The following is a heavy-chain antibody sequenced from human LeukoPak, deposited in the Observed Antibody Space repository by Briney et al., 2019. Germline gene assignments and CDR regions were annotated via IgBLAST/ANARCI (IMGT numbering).Heavy chain of an antibody. CDR3: ARAGDGYNGDY. CDR1: AYTFTRYG. CDR2: ISAYNGNT. V-gene: IGHV1-18*01. D-gene: IGHD5-24*01. J-gene: IGHJ4*02. Sequence: ASVKVSCKSSAYTFTRYGISWVRQAPGQGLEWMGWISAYNGNTKYAQKLQGRVTMTTDTSTSTAYMELRSLRFDDTAVYYCARAGDGYNGDYWGQGTLVTVSA.